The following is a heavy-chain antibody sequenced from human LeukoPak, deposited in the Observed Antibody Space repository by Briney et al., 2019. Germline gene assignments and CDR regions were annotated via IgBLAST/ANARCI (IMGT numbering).Heavy chain of an antibody. CDR3: ARVQFGAAGSFDC. CDR1: GGSISSDTYY. J-gene: IGHJ4*02. D-gene: IGHD6-19*01. V-gene: IGHV4-61*02. Sequence: SETLSLTCTVPGGSISSDTYYWSWIRQPAGKGLEWIGRIFTSGRTDYNPSLRSRVAMSVDTSKNQFSLKLSSVTAADTAVYFCARVQFGAAGSFDCWGQGTLVTVSS. CDR2: IFTSGRT.